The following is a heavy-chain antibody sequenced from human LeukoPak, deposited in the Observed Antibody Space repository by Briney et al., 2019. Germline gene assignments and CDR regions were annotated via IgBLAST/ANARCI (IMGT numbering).Heavy chain of an antibody. CDR2: ISWNSGSI. CDR3: AKDKGSSSWHAFDI. V-gene: IGHV3-9*01. Sequence: TGGSLRLSCAASGFTFDDYAMHWVRQAPGKGLEWVSGISWNSGSIGYADSVKGRFTISRDNAKNSLYLQMNSPRAEDTALYYCAKDKGSSSWHAFDIWGQGTMVTVSS. CDR1: GFTFDDYA. D-gene: IGHD6-13*01. J-gene: IGHJ3*02.